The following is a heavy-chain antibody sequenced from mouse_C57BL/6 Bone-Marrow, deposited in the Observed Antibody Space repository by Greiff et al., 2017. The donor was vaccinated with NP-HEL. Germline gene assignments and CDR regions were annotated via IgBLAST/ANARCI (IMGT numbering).Heavy chain of an antibody. CDR2: IRLKSDNYAT. V-gene: IGHV6-3*01. CDR3: TGLLLRFAY. Sequence: EVKVEESGGGLVQPGGSMKLSCVASGFTFSNYWMNWVRQSPEKGLEWVAQIRLKSDNYATHYAESVKGRFTISRDDSKSSVYLQMNNLRAEDTGIYYCTGLLLRFAYWGQGTLVTVSA. CDR1: GFTFSNYW. D-gene: IGHD1-1*01. J-gene: IGHJ3*01.